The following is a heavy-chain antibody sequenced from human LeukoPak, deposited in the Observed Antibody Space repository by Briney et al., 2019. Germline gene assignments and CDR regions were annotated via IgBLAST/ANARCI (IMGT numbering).Heavy chain of an antibody. Sequence: GGSLRLSCTASGFTFSNYAMHWVRQAPGKGLEYVSAISDNGITTYYANSVKGRFTISRDNSKNTLYLQMGSLRGEDMAVYYCATPYSSSWSSYWGQGTLVTVSS. CDR1: GFTFSNYA. CDR3: ATPYSSSWSSY. CDR2: ISDNGITT. V-gene: IGHV3-64*01. D-gene: IGHD6-13*01. J-gene: IGHJ4*02.